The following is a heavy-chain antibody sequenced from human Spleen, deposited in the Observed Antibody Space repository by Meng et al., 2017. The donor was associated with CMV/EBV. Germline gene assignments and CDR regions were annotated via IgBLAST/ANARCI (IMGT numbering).Heavy chain of an antibody. V-gene: IGHV3-23*01. D-gene: IGHD1-26*01. CDR3: AKGTKVGLTSIDY. J-gene: IGHJ4*02. CDR2: ISASGGST. Sequence: GGSLRLSCAASGFTYSSYAMSWVRQAPGKGLEWVSAISASGGSTYYADSVKGRFTISRDNSKNTLYLQMNSLRAEDTAVYSCAKGTKVGLTSIDYWGQGTLVTVSS. CDR1: GFTYSSYA.